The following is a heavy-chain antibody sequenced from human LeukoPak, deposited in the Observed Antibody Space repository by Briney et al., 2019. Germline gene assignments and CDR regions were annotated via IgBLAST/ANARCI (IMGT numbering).Heavy chain of an antibody. CDR2: ISSSGSIT. CDR1: GFTLSSHN. J-gene: IGHJ3*02. V-gene: IGHV3-48*01. CDR3: ARPGITAFDI. Sequence: GGSLRLSCVASGFTLSSHNINWVRQAPGKGLEWVSHISSSGSITYYGDSVKGRITISRDDAKNSVSLYMNSLRAEDSAVYYCARPGITAFDIWGQGTMVTVSS. D-gene: IGHD3-10*01.